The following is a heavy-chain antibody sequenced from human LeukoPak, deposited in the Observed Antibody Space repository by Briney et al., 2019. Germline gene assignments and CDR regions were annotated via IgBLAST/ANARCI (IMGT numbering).Heavy chain of an antibody. CDR1: GGSFSSYY. CDR3: ARGRYYGSGSHWYFDL. CDR2: INHSGGT. D-gene: IGHD3-10*01. Sequence: SETLSLTCAVYGGSFSSYYWSWIRQPPGKGLQWIGEINHSGGTNYNPSLKSRVIISIDTSKNQFSLKVTSVTAAEKAVYYCARGRYYGSGSHWYFDLWGRDTLVTVSS. V-gene: IGHV4-34*01. J-gene: IGHJ2*01.